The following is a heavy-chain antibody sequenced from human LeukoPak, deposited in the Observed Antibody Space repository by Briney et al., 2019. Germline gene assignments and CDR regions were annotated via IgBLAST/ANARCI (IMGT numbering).Heavy chain of an antibody. CDR3: AREGSMVRGGDYMDV. D-gene: IGHD3-10*01. Sequence: SQTLSLTCTVSGVSISYATYQWTWIRQSAGKGLEWIGLISKSGTTNYNPSHKSRVTMSVDTSKNQFSLKLSSVTAADTAVYYCAREGSMVRGGDYMDVWGKGTTVTISS. J-gene: IGHJ6*03. V-gene: IGHV4-61*02. CDR2: ISKSGTT. CDR1: GVSISYATYQ.